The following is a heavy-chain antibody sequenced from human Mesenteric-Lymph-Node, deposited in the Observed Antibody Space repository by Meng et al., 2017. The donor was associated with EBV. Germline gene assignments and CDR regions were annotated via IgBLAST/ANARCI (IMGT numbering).Heavy chain of an antibody. V-gene: IGHV4-34*01. CDR2: IDPTGNT. J-gene: IGHJ4*02. CDR3: SIWDTGALQNY. D-gene: IGHD5-18*01. Sequence: AGLLNPVEVPSLPSGANGASFAGNEGGWMRQHPGKGLEWFGEIDPTGNTKYIPSLKSRVTISLDTSRNQLSLKLTSVTAADTAVYYCSIWDTGALQNYWGPGTLVTVSS. CDR1: GASFAGNE.